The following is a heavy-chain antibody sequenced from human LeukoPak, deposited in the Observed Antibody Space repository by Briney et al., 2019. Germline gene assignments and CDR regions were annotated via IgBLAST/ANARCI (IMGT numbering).Heavy chain of an antibody. J-gene: IGHJ4*02. Sequence: PGGSLRLSCAASGFTFSHYGMHWVRQAPGRGLEWVAVIWSDGSNKFYADSVKGRFTISRDNSQNTVDLHMNILRAEDTAVYYCAKDAQRGFDHSNSLEYWGQGTLVTVSS. CDR3: AKDAQRGFDHSNSLEY. D-gene: IGHD4-11*01. CDR1: GFTFSHYG. CDR2: IWSDGSNK. V-gene: IGHV3-33*06.